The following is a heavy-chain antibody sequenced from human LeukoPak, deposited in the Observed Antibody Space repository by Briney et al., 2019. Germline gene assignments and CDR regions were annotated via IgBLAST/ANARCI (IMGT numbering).Heavy chain of an antibody. CDR1: GFPLSSYS. CDR3: VRVKGSYFDY. Sequence: GGSLRLSCAASGFPLSSYSINWVRQAPGKGLEWVSYISSSGSAIYYVDSVKGRFTVSRDNAKSSLFLQMNSPRAEDTAVYYCVRVKGSYFDYWGQGALVTVSS. V-gene: IGHV3-48*01. D-gene: IGHD2-15*01. CDR2: ISSSGSAI. J-gene: IGHJ4*02.